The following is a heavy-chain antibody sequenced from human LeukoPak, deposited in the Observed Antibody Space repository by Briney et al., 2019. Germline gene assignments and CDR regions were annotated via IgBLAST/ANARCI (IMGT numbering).Heavy chain of an antibody. CDR2: TYYRSKWHY. V-gene: IGHV6-1*01. Sequence: SQTLSLTCTISGDRVSGNSAAWNWIRQSPSRGLEWLGRTYYRSKWHYDYALSVKRRIVINPDTSKNYFSLQLNSVTPEDTAVYYCARQSSTDYYYYGLDVWGQGTTVAVSS. CDR1: GDRVSGNSAA. CDR3: ARQSSTDYYYYGLDV. J-gene: IGHJ6*02.